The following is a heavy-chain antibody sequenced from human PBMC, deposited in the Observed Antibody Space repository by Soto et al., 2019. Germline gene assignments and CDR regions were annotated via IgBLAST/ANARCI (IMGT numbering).Heavy chain of an antibody. CDR3: AREWGGYCSSTSCYNPRIVPYYGMEV. CDR2: TYYRSKWYN. CDR1: VYSVSSNSAA. J-gene: IGHJ6*02. V-gene: IGHV6-1*01. D-gene: IGHD2-2*02. Sequence: PSQTLSLTCAISVYSVSSNSAAWNWIIQSPSRGLEWLGRTYYRSKWYNDYAVSVKSRITINPDTSKNQFSLQLNSVTPEDTAVYYCAREWGGYCSSTSCYNPRIVPYYGMEVWGQGTTVTVSS.